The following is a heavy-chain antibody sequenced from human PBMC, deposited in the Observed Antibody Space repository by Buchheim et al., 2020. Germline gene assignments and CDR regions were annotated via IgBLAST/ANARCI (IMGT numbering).Heavy chain of an antibody. Sequence: QVQLVQSGAEVKKPGASVKVSWKASGYTFTSYDINWVRQATGQGLEWVGWMKPKRGNTSYAQKFQGRVTMTRNTPISTAYMELSSLRSEDTAVYYCARRLWYYDFWSGYYSLNYYYYMDVWGKGTT. CDR1: GYTFTSYD. D-gene: IGHD3-3*01. V-gene: IGHV1-8*01. J-gene: IGHJ6*03. CDR2: MKPKRGNT. CDR3: ARRLWYYDFWSGYYSLNYYYYMDV.